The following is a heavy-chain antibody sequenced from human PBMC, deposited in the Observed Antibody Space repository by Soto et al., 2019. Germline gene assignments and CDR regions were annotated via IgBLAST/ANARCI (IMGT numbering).Heavy chain of an antibody. CDR2: INPNSGGT. J-gene: IGHJ6*02. V-gene: IGHV1-2*04. CDR3: ARVYYDSSGYFYGMDV. Sequence: ASVKVSCKASGYTFTGYYMHWVRQAPGQGLEWMGWINPNSGGTNYAQKFQGWVTMTRDTSISTAYMELTRLRSDDTAVYYCARVYYDSSGYFYGMDVWGQGTTVTVTS. D-gene: IGHD3-22*01. CDR1: GYTFTGYY.